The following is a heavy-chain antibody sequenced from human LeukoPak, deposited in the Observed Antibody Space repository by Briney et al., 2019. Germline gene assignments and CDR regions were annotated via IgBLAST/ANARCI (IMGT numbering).Heavy chain of an antibody. CDR3: TRDRGTYNWLDP. CDR2: IDRPAKSYAT. Sequence: GGSLKLSCAASGFTLSDPAIHWVRQASGKGLEWVGLIDRPAKSYATAYGASVGGRFTISRDDSKNTAYLQMDSLKTEDTAFYYCTRDRGTYNWLDPWGQGTLVTVSS. J-gene: IGHJ5*02. D-gene: IGHD1-26*01. V-gene: IGHV3-73*01. CDR1: GFTLSDPA.